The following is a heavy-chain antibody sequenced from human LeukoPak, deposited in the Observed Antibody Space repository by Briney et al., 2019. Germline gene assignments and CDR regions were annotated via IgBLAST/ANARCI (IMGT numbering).Heavy chain of an antibody. CDR1: GFTFDDYA. CDR3: ARDHLFRWELRETYDAFDI. D-gene: IGHD1-26*01. J-gene: IGHJ3*02. CDR2: ISWNSGSI. Sequence: GGSLRLSCAASGFTFDDYAMHWVRQAPGKGLEWVSGISWNSGSIGYADSVKGRFTISRDNAKNSLYLQMNSLRAEDTAVYYCARDHLFRWELRETYDAFDIWGQGTMVTVSS. V-gene: IGHV3-9*01.